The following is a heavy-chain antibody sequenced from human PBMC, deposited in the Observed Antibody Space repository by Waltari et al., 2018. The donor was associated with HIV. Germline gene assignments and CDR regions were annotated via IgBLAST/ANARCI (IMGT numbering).Heavy chain of an antibody. CDR2: IKDDGSEK. D-gene: IGHD1-26*01. CDR3: ARIGTFPHNYAIDF. CDR1: GLPFTNSW. Sequence: EVQLMESGGGLVRSGGSLRRPCPASGLPFTNSWMSWGRQTSGKGLEWVAYIKDDGSEKYYMGSVKGRFTISRDNAKNSMFLQMNSLRAEDTAVYYCARIGTFPHNYAIDFWGQGTTVTVSS. J-gene: IGHJ6*02. V-gene: IGHV3-7*01.